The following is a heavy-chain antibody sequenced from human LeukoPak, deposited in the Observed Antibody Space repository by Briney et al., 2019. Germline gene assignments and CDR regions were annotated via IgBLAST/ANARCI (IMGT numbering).Heavy chain of an antibody. J-gene: IGHJ4*02. CDR3: ASQDSYTAMVDY. CDR1: GGSFSGYY. D-gene: IGHD5-18*01. Sequence: SETLSLTCAVYGGSFSGYYWSWIRQPPGKGLEWIGEINHSGSTNYNPSLKSRVTISVDTSKNQFSLKLSSVTAADTAVYYCASQDSYTAMVDYWGQGTLSPSPQ. V-gene: IGHV4-34*01. CDR2: INHSGST.